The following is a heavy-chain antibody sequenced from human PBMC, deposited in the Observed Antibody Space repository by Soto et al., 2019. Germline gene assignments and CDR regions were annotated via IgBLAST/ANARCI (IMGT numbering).Heavy chain of an antibody. CDR3: AKDRNGDSSGYYYYYGMDV. D-gene: IGHD6-19*01. CDR1: GFTFSSYG. V-gene: IGHV3-30*18. CDR2: ISYDGSNK. Sequence: PGGSLRLSCAASGFTFSSYGMHWVRQAPGKGLEWVAVISYDGSNKYYADSVKGRFTISRDNSKNTLYLQMNSLRAEDTAVYYCAKDRNGDSSGYYYYYGMDVWGQGTTVTVSS. J-gene: IGHJ6*02.